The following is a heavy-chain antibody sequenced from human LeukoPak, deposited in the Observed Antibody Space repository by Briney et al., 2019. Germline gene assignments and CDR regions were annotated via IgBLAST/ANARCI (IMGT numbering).Heavy chain of an antibody. CDR1: GFTFSSYE. D-gene: IGHD5-24*01. V-gene: IGHV3-48*03. J-gene: IGHJ4*02. CDR2: ISSSGSTI. Sequence: HPGGSLRLSCAASGFTFSSYEMNWVRQAPGKGLEWVLYISSSGSTIYYADSVKGRFTISRDNAKNSLYLQMNSLRAEDTAVYYCARGMEMATMEYFDYWGQGTLVTVSS. CDR3: ARGMEMATMEYFDY.